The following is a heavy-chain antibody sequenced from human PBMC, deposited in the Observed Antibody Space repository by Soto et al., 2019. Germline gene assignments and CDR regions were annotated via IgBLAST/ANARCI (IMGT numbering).Heavy chain of an antibody. CDR3: LSVTTAFDY. CDR1: GFTFSSYA. Sequence: QVQLVESGGGVVQPGRSLRLSCAASGFTFSSYAMHWVRQAPGKGLEWVAVISYDGSNKYYADSVKGRFTISRDNSKNTLYLQMNSLRAEDTAVYYCLSVTTAFDYWGQGTLVTVSS. CDR2: ISYDGSNK. D-gene: IGHD4-17*01. J-gene: IGHJ4*02. V-gene: IGHV3-30-3*01.